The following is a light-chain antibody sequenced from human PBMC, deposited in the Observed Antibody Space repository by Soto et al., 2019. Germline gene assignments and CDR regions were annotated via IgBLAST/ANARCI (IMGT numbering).Light chain of an antibody. CDR1: QGIRNL. Sequence: DIQLTQSPSSQSASIGDRVTITCRASQGIRNLLGWFQQKPGTAPKSLIFAASKMESGVPLRFSGSGSGTDFTLTITSLQPEDFATYYCQQYDNYPWTFGQGTRVEIK. J-gene: IGKJ1*01. V-gene: IGKV1-16*01. CDR3: QQYDNYPWT. CDR2: AAS.